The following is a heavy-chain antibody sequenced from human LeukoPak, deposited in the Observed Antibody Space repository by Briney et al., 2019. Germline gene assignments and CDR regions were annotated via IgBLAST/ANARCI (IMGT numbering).Heavy chain of an antibody. J-gene: IGHJ4*02. CDR1: GFTFSDYY. D-gene: IGHD5-12*01. CDR2: ISSSGTTI. CDR3: ARNRGYGGYDSDY. Sequence: GGSLRLSCAASGFTFSDYYMTWICQAPGKGLEWVSYISSSGTTIYYADSVKGRFTISRDNAKNSLYLQMNSLRAEDTAVYYCARNRGYGGYDSDYWGQGTLVTVSS. V-gene: IGHV3-11*01.